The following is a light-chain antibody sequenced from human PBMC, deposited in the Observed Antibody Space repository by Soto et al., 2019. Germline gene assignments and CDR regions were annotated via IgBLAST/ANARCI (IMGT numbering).Light chain of an antibody. CDR2: EVT. Sequence: QSVLTQPASVSGSPGQSITISCIGTSSDVGGYNYVSWYQQHPGKAPKLMISEVTNRPSGVSNRFAGSKSGNTASLTISGLQAEDEADYYCSSYTSSTSYVFGTGTKVTVL. CDR3: SSYTSSTSYV. J-gene: IGLJ1*01. CDR1: SSDVGGYNY. V-gene: IGLV2-14*01.